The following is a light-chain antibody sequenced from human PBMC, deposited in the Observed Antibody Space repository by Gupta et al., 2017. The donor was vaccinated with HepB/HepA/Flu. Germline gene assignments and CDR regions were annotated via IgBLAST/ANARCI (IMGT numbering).Light chain of an antibody. Sequence: QSVLTQPPSVSAAPGQRVTISCTGSRSNIGVGYDVNWYQQLPETAPNLLIYANNNRHSGVPDRFTGSKSGTSAAMAITVLQGEEEATYYFQSYDRSRSAFWVFGGGTKLTVL. CDR3: QSYDRSRSAFWV. CDR2: ANN. CDR1: RSNIGVGYD. J-gene: IGLJ3*02. V-gene: IGLV1-40*01.